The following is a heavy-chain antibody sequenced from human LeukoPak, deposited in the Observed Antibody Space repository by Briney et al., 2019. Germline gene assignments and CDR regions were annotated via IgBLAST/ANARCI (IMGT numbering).Heavy chain of an antibody. CDR2: IKQDGSEK. J-gene: IGHJ4*02. D-gene: IGHD3-22*01. CDR1: GFNFSSYW. Sequence: GGSLRLSCAASGFNFSSYWMSWVRQAPGNGLEWVANIKQDGSEKYYVDSVKGRFTISRDNAKNSLYLQMNSLRAEDTAVYYCAGDSSGYSDYWGQGTLVTVSS. CDR3: AGDSSGYSDY. V-gene: IGHV3-7*04.